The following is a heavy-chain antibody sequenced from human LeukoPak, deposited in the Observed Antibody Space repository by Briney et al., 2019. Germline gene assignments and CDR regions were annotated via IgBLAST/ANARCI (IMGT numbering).Heavy chain of an antibody. CDR3: ARDRVGATLYFDY. V-gene: IGHV3-23*01. CDR1: GFTFSSYA. D-gene: IGHD1-26*01. Sequence: PGGSLRLSCAASGFTFSSYAMSWVRQAPGKGLEWVSAISGSGGSTYYADSVKGRFTISRDNSKNTLYLQMNSLRAEDTAVYCCARDRVGATLYFDYWGQGTLVTVSS. J-gene: IGHJ4*02. CDR2: ISGSGGST.